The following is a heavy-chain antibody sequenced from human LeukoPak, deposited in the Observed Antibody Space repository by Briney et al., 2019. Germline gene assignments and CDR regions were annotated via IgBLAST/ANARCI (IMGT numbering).Heavy chain of an antibody. CDR2: ISSSGSTI. V-gene: IGHV3-48*03. CDR1: GFTFSSYE. D-gene: IGHD2-15*01. Sequence: GGSLRLSCAASGFTFSSYEMNWVRQAPGQGLEWVSYISSSGSTIYYADSVKGRFTISRDNAKNSLYLKMNSLRAEDTAVYYCARGCIVSPYCSGGSCYSCWFDPWGQGTLVTVSS. J-gene: IGHJ5*02. CDR3: ARGCIVSPYCSGGSCYSCWFDP.